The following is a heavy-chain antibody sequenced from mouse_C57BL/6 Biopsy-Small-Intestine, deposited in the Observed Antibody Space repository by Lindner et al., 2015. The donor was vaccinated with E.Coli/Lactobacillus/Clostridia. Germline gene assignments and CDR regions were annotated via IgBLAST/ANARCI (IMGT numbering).Heavy chain of an antibody. D-gene: IGHD2-1*01. CDR1: GYVFSNYW. CDR3: ARWGRNHAMDY. J-gene: IGHJ4*01. V-gene: IGHV1-80*01. CDR2: IYPGDGDA. Sequence: VQLQESGPELVKPGASVKISCKVSGYVFSNYWMNWVKQRPGKGPEWIGQIYPGDGDANYNGKFKGKATLTADKSSSTAYMQLSSLTSEDSAVYFCARWGRNHAMDYWGQGTSVTVSS.